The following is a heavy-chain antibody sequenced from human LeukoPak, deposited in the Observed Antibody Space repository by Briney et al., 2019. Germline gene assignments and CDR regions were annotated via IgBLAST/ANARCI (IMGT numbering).Heavy chain of an antibody. V-gene: IGHV5-51*01. CDR2: IYPGDSDT. CDR1: GYSFTSYW. J-gene: IGHJ4*02. D-gene: IGHD3-10*01. Sequence: GASLKISCKGSGYSFTSYWIGWVRQMPGKGLDGMGIIYPGDSDTRYSPSFQGQVTISADKSISTAYLQWSSLKASDTAMYYCARQTSAVGDYWGQGTLVTVSS. CDR3: ARQTSAVGDY.